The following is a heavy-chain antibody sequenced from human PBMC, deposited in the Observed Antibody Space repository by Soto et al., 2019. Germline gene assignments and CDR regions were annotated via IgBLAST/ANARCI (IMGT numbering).Heavy chain of an antibody. V-gene: IGHV1-3*01. J-gene: IGHJ4*02. CDR3: ARGGSGSYLGAPYFDY. CDR2: INVGNGNT. D-gene: IGHD1-26*01. Sequence: GASVKVSCKASGYTFTSYAMHWVRQAPGQRLEWIGWINVGNGNTKYAQKFQERVTITRDMSISTAYMELISVTAADTAVYYCARGGSGSYLGAPYFDYWGQGTLVTVSS. CDR1: GYTFTSYA.